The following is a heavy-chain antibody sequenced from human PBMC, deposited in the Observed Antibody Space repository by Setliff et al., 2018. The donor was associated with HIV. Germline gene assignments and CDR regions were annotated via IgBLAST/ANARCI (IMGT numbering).Heavy chain of an antibody. D-gene: IGHD6-13*01. Sequence: SETLSLTCTVSGGSISSYYWSWIRQPAGKRLEFIGRISAAGTINYNPSLRSRVTLSVDTSENQFSLTVNSVAAADTAMYFCARDEGRATGSWWDQSASWYLDYWGHGILVTSPQ. CDR3: ARDEGRATGSWWDQSASWYLDY. CDR2: ISAAGTI. CDR1: GGSISSYY. J-gene: IGHJ4*01. V-gene: IGHV4-4*07.